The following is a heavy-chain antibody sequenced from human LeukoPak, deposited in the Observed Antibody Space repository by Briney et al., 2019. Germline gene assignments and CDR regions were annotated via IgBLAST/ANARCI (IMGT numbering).Heavy chain of an antibody. CDR3: ARERTPKYYYGSGSFDRYYDH. V-gene: IGHV3-11*04. J-gene: IGHJ4*02. Sequence: GGSLRLSCAASGFIVSDYYMNWIRQAPGKGLEGISFIRSSGSTIYYADSVKGRFTISRDTTKNSLYVQMNSLRAEDTAVYYCARERTPKYYYGSGSFDRYYDHWGQGTLVTVSS. D-gene: IGHD3-10*01. CDR1: GFIVSDYY. CDR2: IRSSGSTI.